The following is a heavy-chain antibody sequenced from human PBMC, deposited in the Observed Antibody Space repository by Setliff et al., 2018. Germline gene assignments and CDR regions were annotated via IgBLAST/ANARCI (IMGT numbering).Heavy chain of an antibody. V-gene: IGHV5-51*01. CDR1: GFSFTTNW. CDR3: AIIDDAIMDLDY. Sequence: PGESLKISCKTSGFSFTTNWIVWVRQMPGKGLEWVGIIYPGDSDTRYSPSFQGQVTISADRSISTAYLQWRSLRASDTAIYFCAIIDDAIMDLDYWGQGTLVTVSS. J-gene: IGHJ4*02. CDR2: IYPGDSDT. D-gene: IGHD3-16*01.